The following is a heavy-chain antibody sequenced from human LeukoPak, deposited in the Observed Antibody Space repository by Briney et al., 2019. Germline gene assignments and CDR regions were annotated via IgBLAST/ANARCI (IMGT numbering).Heavy chain of an antibody. CDR2: MNPNSGNT. V-gene: IGHV1-8*01. CDR3: ARAKAYYEILTAYNP. Sequence: ASVKVSCKASGYTFTSYDINWVRQATGQGLEWMGWMNPNSGNTGYAQKFQGRVTMTRNTSISTAYMELSSLRSEDTAVYYCARAKAYYEILTAYNPWGQGTLVTVSS. CDR1: GYTFTSYD. J-gene: IGHJ5*02. D-gene: IGHD3-9*01.